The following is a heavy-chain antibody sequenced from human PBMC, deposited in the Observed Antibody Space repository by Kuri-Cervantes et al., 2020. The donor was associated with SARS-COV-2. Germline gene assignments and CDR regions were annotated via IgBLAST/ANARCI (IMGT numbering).Heavy chain of an antibody. CDR3: ARRDSSSWAIDY. Sequence: SETLSLTCTVSGGSVSSGSYYWSWIRQPPGKGLEWIGYIYYSGSTYYNPSLKSRVTMSVDTSKNQFSLKPSSVTAVDTAVYYCARRDSSSWAIDYWGQGTLVTVSS. D-gene: IGHD6-13*01. CDR2: IYYSGST. CDR1: GGSVSSGSYY. J-gene: IGHJ4*02. V-gene: IGHV4-61*01.